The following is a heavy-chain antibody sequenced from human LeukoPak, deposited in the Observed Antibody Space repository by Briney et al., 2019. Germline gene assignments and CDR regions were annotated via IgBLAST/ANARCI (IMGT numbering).Heavy chain of an antibody. V-gene: IGHV3-30*18. J-gene: IGHJ4*02. D-gene: IGHD3-16*01. CDR1: GFTFSSYG. Sequence: PGRSLRLSCAASGFTFSSYGMRWVRQAPGKGMEWVAFISHDVNNKYYADSVKGRFTISRDNSKSALYLQMDSLRAEDTAVYYCAKVPVSFYGGSYYFDYWGQGTLVTVSS. CDR2: ISHDVNNK. CDR3: AKVPVSFYGGSYYFDY.